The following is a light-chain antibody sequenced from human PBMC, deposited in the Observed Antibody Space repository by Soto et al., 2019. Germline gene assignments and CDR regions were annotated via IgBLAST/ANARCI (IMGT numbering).Light chain of an antibody. J-gene: IGLJ3*02. CDR3: SSYAASNNFYFV. CDR2: EVT. V-gene: IGLV2-8*01. Sequence: QSALTQPPSASGSPGQSVTISCTGTSRDVGGYNYVSWYQQYPGRAPKLMIYEVTKRPSGVPDRFSGSKSGNTASLTVSGLQAEDEADYSCSSYAASNNFYFVFGGGTKVTVL. CDR1: SRDVGGYNY.